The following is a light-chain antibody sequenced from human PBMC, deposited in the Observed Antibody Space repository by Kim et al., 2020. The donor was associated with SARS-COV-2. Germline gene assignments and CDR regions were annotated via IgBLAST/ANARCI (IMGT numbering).Light chain of an antibody. CDR3: QQSYNVPRYS. CDR1: QNIGFY. V-gene: IGKV1-39*01. CDR2: AAS. J-gene: IGKJ2*03. Sequence: DIEMTQSPSSLSASVGDRVTITCRASQNIGFYLNWYQQKPGKAPKLLIYAASSLKSEVPSRFSGSGSGTDFTLTISSLQPGDFALFYCQQSYNVPRYSFGQGTKLEI.